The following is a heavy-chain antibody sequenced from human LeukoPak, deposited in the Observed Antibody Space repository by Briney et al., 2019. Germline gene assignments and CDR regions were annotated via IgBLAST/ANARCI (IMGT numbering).Heavy chain of an antibody. Sequence: GGSLRLSCAASGFTVSSNYMSWVRQAPGKGLEWVSVIYSGGSTYYADSVKGRFTISRDNSKHTLYLQMNSLRAEDTAVYYCARDWYDSSGYYEDYWGQGTLVTVSS. V-gene: IGHV3-53*01. D-gene: IGHD3-22*01. CDR3: ARDWYDSSGYYEDY. J-gene: IGHJ4*02. CDR1: GFTVSSNY. CDR2: IYSGGST.